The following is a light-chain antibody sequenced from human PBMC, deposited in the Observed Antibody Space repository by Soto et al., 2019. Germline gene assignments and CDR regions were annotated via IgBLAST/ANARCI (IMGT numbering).Light chain of an antibody. CDR1: QSVSSGY. CDR3: QQYGGSPRT. J-gene: IGKJ1*01. V-gene: IGKV3-20*01. Sequence: EMGWTQSPGTLSLSPGERGTLSCRASQSVSSGYLAWYQQKPGQAPRLLIYDASSRATGIPDRFSGSGSGTDFTLTISRLEPEDFAVYYCQQYGGSPRTFGQGTKVDIK. CDR2: DAS.